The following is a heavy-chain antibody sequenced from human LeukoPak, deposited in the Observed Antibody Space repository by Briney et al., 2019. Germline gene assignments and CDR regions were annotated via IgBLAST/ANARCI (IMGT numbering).Heavy chain of an antibody. J-gene: IGHJ4*02. CDR2: IYYSGST. Sequence: ASETLSLTCTVSGGSISSGGYYWSWIRQHPGKGLEWIGYIYYSGSTYYNPSLKSRVTISVDTSKNQFSLKLSSVTAADTAVYYCARQGTMISGPIYFDYWGQGTLVTVSS. CDR1: GGSISSGGYY. D-gene: IGHD3-22*01. V-gene: IGHV4-31*03. CDR3: ARQGTMISGPIYFDY.